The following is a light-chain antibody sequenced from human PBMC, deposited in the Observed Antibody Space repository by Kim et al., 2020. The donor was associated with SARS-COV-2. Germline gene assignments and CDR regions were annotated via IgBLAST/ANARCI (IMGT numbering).Light chain of an antibody. CDR2: QDS. J-gene: IGLJ3*02. CDR1: KLGDKY. V-gene: IGLV3-1*01. Sequence: VSPGQTASITCSGDKLGDKYACWYQQKPGQSPVLVIYQDSKRPSGIPERFSGANSGNTATLTISGTKAMDEADYYCQAWDSSTAWVFGGGTQPTVL. CDR3: QAWDSSTAWV.